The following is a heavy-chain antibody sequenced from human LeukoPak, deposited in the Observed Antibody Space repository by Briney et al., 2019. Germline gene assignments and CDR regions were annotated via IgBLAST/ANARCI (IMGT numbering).Heavy chain of an antibody. V-gene: IGHV1-2*02. CDR2: INPNSGGT. Sequence: GASVKVSCKASGYTFTGYYMHWVRQAPGQGLEWMGWINPNSGGTNYAQKFQGRVTMTRDTSISTAYMEPSRLRSDDAAVYYCARYEQQLETLDYWGQGTLVTVSS. J-gene: IGHJ4*02. CDR3: ARYEQQLETLDY. CDR1: GYTFTGYY. D-gene: IGHD6-13*01.